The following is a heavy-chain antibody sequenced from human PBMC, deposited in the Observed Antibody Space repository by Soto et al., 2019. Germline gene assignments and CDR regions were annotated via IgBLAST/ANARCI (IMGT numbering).Heavy chain of an antibody. CDR3: ARELHGGSYGMDV. V-gene: IGHV3-13*01. CDR2: ITTAGDT. Sequence: EVQLVESGGGLVQPGGSLRLSCAASVFTFSNYDMHWVRQVTGKGLEWVSGITTAGDTYYPGSVKGRFTISREKAKNSLYLQMNSLSAGDTAVYYCARELHGGSYGMDVWGQGTKLTVSS. CDR1: VFTFSNYD. J-gene: IGHJ6*02.